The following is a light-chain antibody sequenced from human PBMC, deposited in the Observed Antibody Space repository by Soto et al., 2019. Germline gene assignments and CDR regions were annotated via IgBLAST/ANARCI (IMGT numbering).Light chain of an antibody. CDR3: CSYASSSTYV. V-gene: IGLV2-23*01. Sequence: QSALTQPASASGSPGQSITISCTGTSSDVGSYNLVSWYQQHPGKAPKLMIYEGSKRPSGVSNRFSGSKSGNTASLTISGLQAEDEADYYCCSYASSSTYVFGTGTKVTV. CDR1: SSDVGSYNL. J-gene: IGLJ1*01. CDR2: EGS.